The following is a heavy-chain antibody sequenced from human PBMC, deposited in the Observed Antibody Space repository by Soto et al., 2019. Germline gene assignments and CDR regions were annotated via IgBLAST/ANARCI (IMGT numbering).Heavy chain of an antibody. V-gene: IGHV1-18*01. CDR1: GYTFTTYG. CDR2: ISTYNGNT. D-gene: IGHD2-8*01. J-gene: IGHJ6*02. CDR3: AKNGQPPYYCSVLDV. Sequence: GASVKVSCKASGYTFTTYGISWVRQAPGQGLEWMGWISTYNGNTNYAQKLRGRVTMTTDTSTSTAYMELRSLRSDDTAVYYCAKNGQPPYYCSVLDVWGQGTKVTVSS.